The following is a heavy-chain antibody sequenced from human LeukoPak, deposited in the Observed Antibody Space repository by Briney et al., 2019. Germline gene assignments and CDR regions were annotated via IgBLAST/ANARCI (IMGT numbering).Heavy chain of an antibody. D-gene: IGHD6-19*01. J-gene: IGHJ3*02. V-gene: IGHV1-2*02. CDR2: INPNSGGT. CDR3: ARVEAVAGTLYAFDI. CDR1: GYTFTGYY. Sequence: ASVKVSCKASGYTFTGYYMHWVRQAPGQGLEWMGWINPNSGGTNYAQKFQGRVTMTRDTSISTAYMELSRLGSDDTAVYYCARVEAVAGTLYAFDIWGQGTMVTVSS.